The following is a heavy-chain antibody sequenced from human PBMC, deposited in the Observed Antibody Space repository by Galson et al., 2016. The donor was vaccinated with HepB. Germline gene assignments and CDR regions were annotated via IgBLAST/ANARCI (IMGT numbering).Heavy chain of an antibody. D-gene: IGHD3-3*01. CDR3: ARSRVTAKVLQFLEWNDY. J-gene: IGHJ4*02. V-gene: IGHV1-3*01. CDR1: GYTFTTYA. CDR2: INAGNGDT. Sequence: SVKVSCKASGYTFTTYAIRWVRQAPGQRLEWMGWINAGNGDTKYSQNFQGRVTITRDTSASTAYMELSSLRREDTAMYYCARSRVTAKVLQFLEWNDYWGQGTLITVSP.